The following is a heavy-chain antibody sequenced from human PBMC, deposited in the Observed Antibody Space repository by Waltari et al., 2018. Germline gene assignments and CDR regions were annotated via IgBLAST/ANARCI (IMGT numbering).Heavy chain of an antibody. J-gene: IGHJ4*02. CDR3: ALGSREWMGDRVFDY. D-gene: IGHD2-15*01. V-gene: IGHV1-3*01. CDR1: GYTFTSYA. Sequence: QVQLVQSGAEVKKPGASVKVSCKASGYTFTSYAMHWVRQAPGQRLEWMGWINAGNGNTKYSQKFQGRVTITRDTSASTAYMELSSLRSEDTAVYYCALGSREWMGDRVFDYWGQGTLVTVSS. CDR2: INAGNGNT.